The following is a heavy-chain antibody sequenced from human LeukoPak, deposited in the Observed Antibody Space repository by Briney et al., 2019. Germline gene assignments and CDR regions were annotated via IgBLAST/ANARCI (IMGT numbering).Heavy chain of an antibody. CDR3: ARDRPKQWLNL. CDR2: ISAYNGNT. CDR1: GYTFTIYG. J-gene: IGHJ5*02. Sequence: ASVTVSFKASGYTFTIYGISWVRQAPGQGLEWMGWISAYNGNTNYAQKLQGRVTMTTDTSTSTAYMELRRLRSDDTAVYYCARDRPKQWLNLWGQGTLVTVSS. V-gene: IGHV1-18*01. D-gene: IGHD6-13*01.